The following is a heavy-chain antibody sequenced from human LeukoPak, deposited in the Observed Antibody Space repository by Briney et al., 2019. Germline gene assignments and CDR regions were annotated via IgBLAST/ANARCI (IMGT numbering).Heavy chain of an antibody. Sequence: SQTLSLTCTVSGGSISSGSYYWSWLRQPAGKGLEWIGRIYTSGSTNYNPSLKSRVTISVDTSKNQFSLKLSSVTAADTAVYYCAREQWLVEDYWGQGTLVTVSS. D-gene: IGHD6-19*01. J-gene: IGHJ4*02. V-gene: IGHV4-61*02. CDR3: AREQWLVEDY. CDR2: IYTSGST. CDR1: GGSISSGSYY.